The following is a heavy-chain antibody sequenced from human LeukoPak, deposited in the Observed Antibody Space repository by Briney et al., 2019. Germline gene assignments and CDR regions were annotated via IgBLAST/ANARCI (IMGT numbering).Heavy chain of an antibody. CDR1: GFTFTTYS. Sequence: GESLRLSCAASGFTFTTYSMDWVRQAPGKGLEWVSSISSTGSYIYYTDSVKGRFTISRDNSKNTLNLQMNNLRVEDTAVYYCARVMTAITNWFDPWGQGTLVTVSS. V-gene: IGHV3-21*01. CDR2: ISSTGSYI. CDR3: ARVMTAITNWFDP. D-gene: IGHD2-21*02. J-gene: IGHJ5*02.